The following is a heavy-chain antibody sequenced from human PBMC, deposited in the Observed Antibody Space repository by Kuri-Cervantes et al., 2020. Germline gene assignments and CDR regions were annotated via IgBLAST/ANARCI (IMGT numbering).Heavy chain of an antibody. CDR1: GFTFSSYG. Sequence: GESLKISCAASGFTFSSYGMHWVRQAPGKGLEWVAFIRYDGSNKYYADSVKGRFTISRDNSKDTLYLQMNSLRAEDTAVYYCAKGNTYYYGSGSYLDWYFDLWGRGTLVTVSS. D-gene: IGHD3-10*01. V-gene: IGHV3-30*02. J-gene: IGHJ2*01. CDR2: IRYDGSNK. CDR3: AKGNTYYYGSGSYLDWYFDL.